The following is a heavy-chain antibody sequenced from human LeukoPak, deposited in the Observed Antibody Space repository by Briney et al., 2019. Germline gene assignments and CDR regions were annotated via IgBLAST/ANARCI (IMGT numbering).Heavy chain of an antibody. CDR2: IYYTGST. J-gene: IGHJ1*01. V-gene: IGHV4-59*01. CDR1: GGSLSSYY. D-gene: IGHD3-10*01. CDR3: VRNYYDSGTAKGYFQH. Sequence: PSETLSLTCAVSGGSLSSYYWSWIRQPPGAGPEWIGYIYYTGSTNYNPSLKSRVTISLDSSTNQFSLNLNSLTTADTAVYYCVRNYYDSGTAKGYFQHWGQGTLVTVSS.